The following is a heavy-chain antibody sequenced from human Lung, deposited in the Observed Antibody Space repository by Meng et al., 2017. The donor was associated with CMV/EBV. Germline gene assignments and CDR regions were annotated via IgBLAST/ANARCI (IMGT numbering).Heavy chain of an antibody. CDR1: GFTFSGYE. D-gene: IGHD3-22*01. CDR2: ISSSGNIK. CDR3: AKDAARQYYDSSGYYFDD. V-gene: IGHV3-48*03. J-gene: IGHJ4*02. Sequence: SCVVSGFTFSGYEMNWVRLAPGKGLEWVSYISSSGNIKYYADSVKGRFTISRDNARNSLFLQMNSLRVEDTAVYFCAKDAARQYYDSSGYYFDDXGLGXLVTVSS.